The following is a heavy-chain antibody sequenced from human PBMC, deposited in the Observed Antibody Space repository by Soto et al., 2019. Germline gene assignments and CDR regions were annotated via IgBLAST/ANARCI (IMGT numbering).Heavy chain of an antibody. V-gene: IGHV4-4*02. CDR1: GGSISSDNW. J-gene: IGHJ4*02. D-gene: IGHD2-21*01. CDR2: VYRSEST. CDR3: SIFGGDSLGS. Sequence: QVQLQESGPGLVKPSGTLSLTCAVSGGSISSDNWWNWVRQPPGQGLEWIGEVYRSESTNYDPSRKSRVTISSDMSKNQCSLPPPSGPGAGMARYYFSIFGGDSLGSRGQGTTVTVSS.